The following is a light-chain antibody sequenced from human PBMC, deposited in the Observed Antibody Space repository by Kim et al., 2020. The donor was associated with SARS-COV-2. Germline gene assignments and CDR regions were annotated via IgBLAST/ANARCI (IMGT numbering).Light chain of an antibody. CDR1: QSIRNW. CDR2: KAS. J-gene: IGKJ2*01. V-gene: IGKV1-5*03. Sequence: SACVGDRVTITCRASQSIRNWLAWYQLRPAKAPRLLVYKASTLETEVPSRFSGSGSGTEFTLTISSLQPDDFATYYCQQYITYSHTFGQGTKLEI. CDR3: QQYITYSHT.